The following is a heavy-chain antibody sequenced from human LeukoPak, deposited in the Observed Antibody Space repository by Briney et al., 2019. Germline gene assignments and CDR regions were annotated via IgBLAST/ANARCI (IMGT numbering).Heavy chain of an antibody. J-gene: IGHJ3*02. CDR1: GYTFTGYY. CDR2: INPNSGGT. CDR3: ARDYYDSSGYYGEDAFDI. Sequence: ASVKVSCKASGYTFTGYYIHWVRQAPGQGLEWMGWINPNSGGTNYAQKFQGRVTMTRDTSISTAHMELSRLRSDDTAVYYCARDYYDSSGYYGEDAFDIWGQGTMVTVSS. V-gene: IGHV1-2*02. D-gene: IGHD3-22*01.